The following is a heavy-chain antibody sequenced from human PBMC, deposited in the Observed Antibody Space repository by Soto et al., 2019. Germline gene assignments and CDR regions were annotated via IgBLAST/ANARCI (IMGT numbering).Heavy chain of an antibody. CDR2: VYHTGRT. CDR3: ARDFAYFDS. J-gene: IGHJ4*02. CDR1: GCSFKSGSYS. V-gene: IGHV4-61*01. D-gene: IGHD3-3*01. Sequence: PSETLSLTCPVSGCSFKSGSYSWSWIRQPPGKGLEWIGYVYHTGRTSYNPSLKSRVSISMDTSKNQFSLNLDSVTAADTAVYFCARDFAYFDSWGQGTLVTVSS.